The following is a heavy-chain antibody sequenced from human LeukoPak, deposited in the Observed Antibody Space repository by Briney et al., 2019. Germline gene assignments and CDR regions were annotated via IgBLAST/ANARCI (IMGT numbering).Heavy chain of an antibody. V-gene: IGHV3-23*01. CDR1: GFTFSSYA. CDR2: ISGSGGST. Sequence: GGSLRLSCAASGFTFSSYAMSWVRQAPGKGLEWVSAISGSGGSTYYADSVKGRFTISRDNSKNTLYLQMNSLRAEDTAVYYCAKDALLNSSSSDYDYYGLDVWGQGTTVTVSS. D-gene: IGHD6-6*01. J-gene: IGHJ6*02. CDR3: AKDALLNSSSSDYDYYGLDV.